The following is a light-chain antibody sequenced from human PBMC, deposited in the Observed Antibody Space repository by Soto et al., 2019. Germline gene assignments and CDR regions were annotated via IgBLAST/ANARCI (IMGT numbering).Light chain of an antibody. J-gene: IGLJ3*02. CDR3: SSYTSSSTLDWV. Sequence: ALTQPASVSGSPGQSITISCTGTSSDVGGYNYVSWYQQHPGKAPKLMIYEVSNRPSGVSNRFSGSKSGNTVSLTISGLQAEDEADYYCSSYTSSSTLDWVFGGGTKLTVL. CDR1: SSDVGGYNY. CDR2: EVS. V-gene: IGLV2-14*01.